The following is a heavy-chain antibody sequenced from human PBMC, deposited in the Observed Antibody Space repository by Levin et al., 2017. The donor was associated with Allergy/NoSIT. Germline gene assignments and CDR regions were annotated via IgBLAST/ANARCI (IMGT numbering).Heavy chain of an antibody. D-gene: IGHD3-10*01. CDR3: ARGNYGSGIAFTDAFDI. J-gene: IGHJ3*02. Sequence: GESLKISCKASGYTFTGYYMHWVRKAPGQGLEWMGWINPNSGGTNYAQKFQGRVTMTRDTSISTAYMELSRLRSDDTAVYYCARGNYGSGIAFTDAFDIWGQGTMVTVSS. CDR2: INPNSGGT. V-gene: IGHV1-2*02. CDR1: GYTFTGYY.